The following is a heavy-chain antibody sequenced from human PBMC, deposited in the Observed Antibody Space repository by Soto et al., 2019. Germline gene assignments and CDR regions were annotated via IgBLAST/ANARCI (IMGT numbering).Heavy chain of an antibody. V-gene: IGHV3-30-3*01. J-gene: IGHJ6*02. D-gene: IGHD6-6*01. CDR3: ARDQSSSSDCMDV. Sequence: QVQLVESGGGVVQPGRSLRLSCAASGFTFSSYAMHWVRKAPGKGLEWVAVISYDGSNKYYADSVKGRFTISRDNSKNTLYLQMNSLRAEDTAVYYCARDQSSSSDCMDVWGQGTTVTVSS. CDR2: ISYDGSNK. CDR1: GFTFSSYA.